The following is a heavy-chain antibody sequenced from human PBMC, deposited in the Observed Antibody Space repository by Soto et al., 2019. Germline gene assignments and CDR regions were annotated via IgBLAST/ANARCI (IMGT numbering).Heavy chain of an antibody. J-gene: IGHJ6*01. CDR3: AKAIVLLWFGELSEQNYCYGMDV. D-gene: IGHD3-10*01. Sequence: GGSLRLSCAASGFTFSSYAMHWVRQAPGKGLEWVAVISYDGSNKYYADSVKGRFTISRDNSKNTLYLQMNSLRAEDTAVHYCAKAIVLLWFGELSEQNYCYGMDVWGQGTTVTVSS. CDR2: ISYDGSNK. V-gene: IGHV3-30-3*01. CDR1: GFTFSSYA.